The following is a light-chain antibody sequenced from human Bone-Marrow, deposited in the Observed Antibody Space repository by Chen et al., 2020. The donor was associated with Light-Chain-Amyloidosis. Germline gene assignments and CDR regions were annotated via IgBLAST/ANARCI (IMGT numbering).Light chain of an antibody. CDR1: SGSIATNY. CDR3: QSYQGSSQGV. V-gene: IGLV6-57*01. J-gene: IGLJ3*02. CDR2: EAD. Sequence: NFMLTQPHSVSESPGKTVIISCTRSSGSIATNYVQWYQQRPGSSPTTVIYEADQRPSGVPDRFSGSIDRSSNSASLTLSGLKTEDEADYYCQSYQGSSQGVFGGGTKLTV.